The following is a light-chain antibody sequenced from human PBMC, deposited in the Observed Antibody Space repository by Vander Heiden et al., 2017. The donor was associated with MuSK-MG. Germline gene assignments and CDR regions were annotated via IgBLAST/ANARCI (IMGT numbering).Light chain of an antibody. Sequence: EIVLTQSPGTLSLSPGERATLSCRASQSVSSSYSAWYQQKPGQAPRLLIYGASSRATGIPDRFSGSGSGTDFTLTISRLEPEDFAVYYCQQDGSSPYITFGGGTKLEIK. J-gene: IGKJ4*01. V-gene: IGKV3-20*01. CDR3: QQDGSSPYIT. CDR1: QSVSSSY. CDR2: GAS.